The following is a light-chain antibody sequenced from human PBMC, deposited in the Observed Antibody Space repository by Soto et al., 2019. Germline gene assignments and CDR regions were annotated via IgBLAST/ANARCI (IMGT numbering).Light chain of an antibody. V-gene: IGLV2-14*01. Sequence: QSALTQPASVSGSPGQSITISCTGTSSDVGGYDYVSWYQQHPGKDPKLIIYEVSNRPSWVSNRFSGSKSGNTASLTISGLQAEDEADYYCSSCRSSTTLVFGGGTKLTVL. CDR3: SSCRSSTTLV. CDR2: EVS. CDR1: SSDVGGYDY. J-gene: IGLJ2*01.